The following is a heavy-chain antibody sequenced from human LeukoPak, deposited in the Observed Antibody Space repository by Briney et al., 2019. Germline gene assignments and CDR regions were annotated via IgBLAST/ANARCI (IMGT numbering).Heavy chain of an antibody. D-gene: IGHD3-10*01. Sequence: SETLSLTCTVSGGSISSYYWSWIRQPPEKGLEWIGYIYYSGSTNYNPSLKSRVTISVDTSKNQFSLKLSSVTAADTAVYYCARAMKQFRDDAFDIWGQGTMVTVSS. V-gene: IGHV4-59*01. CDR1: GGSISSYY. J-gene: IGHJ3*02. CDR2: IYYSGST. CDR3: ARAMKQFRDDAFDI.